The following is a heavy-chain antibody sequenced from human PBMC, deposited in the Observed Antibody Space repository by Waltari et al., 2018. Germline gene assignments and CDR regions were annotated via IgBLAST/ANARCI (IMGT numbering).Heavy chain of an antibody. J-gene: IGHJ4*02. CDR2: ISSSSSYI. CDR3: AREDTAMVFDY. D-gene: IGHD5-18*01. CDR1: GFTFSRYS. Sequence: EVQLVESGGGLVKPGGSLRLSCAASGFTFSRYSMTWARQAPGKGLEWVSSISSSSSYIYYADSVKGRFTISRDNAKNSLYLQMNSLRAEDTAVYYCAREDTAMVFDYWGQGTLVTVSS. V-gene: IGHV3-21*01.